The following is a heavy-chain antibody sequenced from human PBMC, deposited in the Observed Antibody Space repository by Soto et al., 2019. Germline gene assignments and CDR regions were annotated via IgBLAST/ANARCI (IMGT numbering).Heavy chain of an antibody. V-gene: IGHV1-18*04. D-gene: IGHD2-15*01. CDR2: ISAYNGNT. Sequence: QVQLVQSGAEVKKPGASVKVSCKASGYTFTGYYMHWVRQAPGQGLDWMGWISAYNGNTKYAQDLQGRVTMTTDTSTSTAYMELRSLRSDDTAMYYCARFSGGSYNTYYFYYGMDVWGQGTTVTVSS. J-gene: IGHJ6*02. CDR1: GYTFTGYY. CDR3: ARFSGGSYNTYYFYYGMDV.